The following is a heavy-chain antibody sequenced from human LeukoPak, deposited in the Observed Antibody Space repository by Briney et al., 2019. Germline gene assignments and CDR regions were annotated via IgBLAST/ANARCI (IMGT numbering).Heavy chain of an antibody. V-gene: IGHV4-59*08. Sequence: PSETLSLTCTVSGGSISSYYWSWIRQPPGKGLEWIGYIYYSGGTNYNPSLKSRVTISVDTSKSQFSLKLGSVTAADSAVYYCVGGFYYDPLDHWGQGTLVSVSS. CDR1: GGSISSYY. D-gene: IGHD3-22*01. J-gene: IGHJ4*02. CDR3: VGGFYYDPLDH. CDR2: IYYSGGT.